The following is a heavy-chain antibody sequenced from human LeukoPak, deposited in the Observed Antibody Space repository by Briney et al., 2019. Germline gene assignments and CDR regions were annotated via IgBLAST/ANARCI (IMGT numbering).Heavy chain of an antibody. CDR1: GYTFTSYD. J-gene: IGHJ4*02. CDR2: ISAYNGNT. D-gene: IGHD3-22*01. Sequence: ASVKVSCKASGYTFTSYDISWVRQAPGQGLEWMGWISAYNGNTDYAQKFQGRVTMTTDTSTSTAYMELRSLRSDDTAVYYCARGPYDSSGYGGLIDYWGQGTLVTVSS. CDR3: ARGPYDSSGYGGLIDY. V-gene: IGHV1-18*01.